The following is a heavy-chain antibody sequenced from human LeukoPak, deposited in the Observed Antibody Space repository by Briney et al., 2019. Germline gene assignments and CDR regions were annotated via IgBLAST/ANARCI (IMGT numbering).Heavy chain of an antibody. J-gene: IGHJ3*02. CDR2: IRSKAYGGTT. Sequence: PGRSLRLSCTASGFTFGDYAMSWVRQAPGKGLEWVGFIRSKAYGGTTEYAASVKGRFTISRDDSKIIAYLQMNSLKTEDTAGYYCTKDGGRYYDPDAFDIWGQGKMVTVSP. CDR1: GFTFGDYA. V-gene: IGHV3-49*04. CDR3: TKDGGRYYDPDAFDI. D-gene: IGHD3-22*01.